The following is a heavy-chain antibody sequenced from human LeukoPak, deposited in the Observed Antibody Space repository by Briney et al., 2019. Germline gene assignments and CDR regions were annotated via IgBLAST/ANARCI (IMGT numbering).Heavy chain of an antibody. CDR3: ARGRAYYDFWSGYYANYYYYMDV. CDR2: INHSGST. CDR1: GGSISSYY. Sequence: SETLSLTCTVSGGSISSYYWSWIRQPPGKGLEWIGEINHSGSTNYNPSLKSRVTISVDTSKNQFSLKLSSVTAADTAVYYCARGRAYYDFWSGYYANYYYYMDVWGKGTTVTVSS. D-gene: IGHD3-3*01. V-gene: IGHV4-34*01. J-gene: IGHJ6*03.